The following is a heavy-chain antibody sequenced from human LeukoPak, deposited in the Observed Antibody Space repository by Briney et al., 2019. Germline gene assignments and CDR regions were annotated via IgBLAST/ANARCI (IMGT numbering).Heavy chain of an antibody. CDR1: RYTFTSYD. J-gene: IGHJ4*02. V-gene: IGHV1-8*01. CDR2: MNPNSGNT. CDR3: ARGPGSSSF. Sequence: APVKVSCKAFRYTFTSYDINWVRQATGHGLEGRGWMNPNSGNTGYAQKFQGRVTMTRSTSISTAYMELSSLRSEDTAVYYCARGPGSSSFWGQGTLVTVSS. D-gene: IGHD6-6*01.